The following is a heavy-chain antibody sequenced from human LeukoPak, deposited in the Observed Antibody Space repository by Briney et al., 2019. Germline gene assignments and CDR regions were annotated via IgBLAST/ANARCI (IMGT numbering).Heavy chain of an antibody. Sequence: GGSVRLSCAASGFTFSSYAMHWVRQAPGKGLEWVAVTSYDGSNKYYADSVKGRFTISRDNSKNTLYLQMNSLRAEDTAVYYCARDSPAVYSSGFRGHFDYWGQGTLVTVSS. V-gene: IGHV3-30-3*01. D-gene: IGHD6-19*01. J-gene: IGHJ4*02. CDR3: ARDSPAVYSSGFRGHFDY. CDR2: TSYDGSNK. CDR1: GFTFSSYA.